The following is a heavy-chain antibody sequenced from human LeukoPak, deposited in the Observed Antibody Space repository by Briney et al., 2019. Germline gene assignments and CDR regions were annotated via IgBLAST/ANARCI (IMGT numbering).Heavy chain of an antibody. Sequence: SETLSLTCTVSGGSISSGGSYWSWIRQLPGKGLEWLGYIYYTGSTYYKPSLKSRVTMSVDTSKNHFSLKVNSVTAADTAVYYCARGVGYCSGGRCYFDYWGQGTLVTVSS. J-gene: IGHJ4*02. CDR1: GGSISSGGSY. V-gene: IGHV4-31*03. D-gene: IGHD2-15*01. CDR3: ARGVGYCSGGRCYFDY. CDR2: IYYTGST.